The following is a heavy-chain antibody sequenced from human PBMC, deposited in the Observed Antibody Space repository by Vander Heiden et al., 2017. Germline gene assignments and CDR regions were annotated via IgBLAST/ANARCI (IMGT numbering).Heavy chain of an antibody. CDR3: ARARGYSYGRFDY. Sequence: QVQLVESGGGVVQPGRSLRLPCAASGFTFSSYAMHWVRQAPGKGLEWVAVISYDGSNKYYADSVKGRFTISRDNSKNTLYLQMNSLRAEDTAVYYCARARGYSYGRFDYWGQGTLVTVSS. D-gene: IGHD5-18*01. J-gene: IGHJ4*02. CDR2: ISYDGSNK. CDR1: GFTFSSYA. V-gene: IGHV3-30-3*01.